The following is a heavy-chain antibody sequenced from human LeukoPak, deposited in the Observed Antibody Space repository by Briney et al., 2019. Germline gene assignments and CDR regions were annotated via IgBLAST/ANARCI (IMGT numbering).Heavy chain of an antibody. CDR2: IYYSGST. CDR3: ARQADWGSPFDY. V-gene: IGHV4-59*08. CDR1: GGSISSYY. J-gene: IGHJ4*02. D-gene: IGHD3/OR15-3a*01. Sequence: PSETLSLTCTVSGGSISSYYWSWIRQPPGKGLEWIGYIYYSGSTNYNPSLKSRVTISVDTSKNQFSLKLSSVTAADTAVYYCARQADWGSPFDYWGQGTLVTVSS.